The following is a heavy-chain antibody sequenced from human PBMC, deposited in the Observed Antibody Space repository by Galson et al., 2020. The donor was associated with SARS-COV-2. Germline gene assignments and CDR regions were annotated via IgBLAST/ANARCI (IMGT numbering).Heavy chain of an antibody. D-gene: IGHD3-22*01. CDR2: IYWDDDK. V-gene: IGHV2-5*02. Sequence: SGPTLVKPTQTLTLTCTFSGFSLSTSGVGVAWIRQPPGKALEWLALIYWDDDKRYSPSLKSRLTITKDTSKNQVVLTMTNMDPVDTATYYCARSVVYYDSSGYLGGDAFDIWGQGTMVTVSS. J-gene: IGHJ3*02. CDR3: ARSVVYYDSSGYLGGDAFDI. CDR1: GFSLSTSGVG.